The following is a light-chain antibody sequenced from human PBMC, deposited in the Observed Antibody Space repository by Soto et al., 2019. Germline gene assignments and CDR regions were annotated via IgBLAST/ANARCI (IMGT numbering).Light chain of an antibody. CDR3: AAWDDSLSGYV. CDR2: RNN. CDR1: SSNIGSNY. V-gene: IGLV1-47*01. J-gene: IGLJ1*01. Sequence: QSVLTQPPSASGTPGQRVTISCSGSSSNIGSNYVYWYQQLTGTAPKLLIYRNNQRPSGVPDRFSGSKSSTSASLAISGLRSEDEADYYCAAWDDSLSGYVFGTGTKVTVL.